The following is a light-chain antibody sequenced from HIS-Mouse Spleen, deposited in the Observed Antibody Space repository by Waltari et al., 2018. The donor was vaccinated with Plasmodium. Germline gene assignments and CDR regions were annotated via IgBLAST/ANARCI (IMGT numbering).Light chain of an antibody. Sequence: VLTQSPGTLSLSPGERATLSCRASQSVSSSYLAWYQHKPGQAPRLLIYGASSRATGIPDRFSGSGSGTDFTLTISRLGPEDFAVYYCKQYGSSPYTFGQGTKLEIK. J-gene: IGKJ2*01. CDR2: GAS. CDR3: KQYGSSPYT. V-gene: IGKV3-20*01. CDR1: QSVSSSY.